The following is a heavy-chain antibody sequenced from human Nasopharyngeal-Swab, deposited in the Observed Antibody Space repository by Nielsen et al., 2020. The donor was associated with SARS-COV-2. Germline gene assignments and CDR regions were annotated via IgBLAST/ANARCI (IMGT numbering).Heavy chain of an antibody. Sequence: VRQAPGKGLEWVAVVWVDGSSKYYADSVKGRFTISRDNAKNTLFLQMDSLSAEDTAVFYCARTDSSGYYPVTYYYYGMDVWGQGTTVTVSS. J-gene: IGHJ6*02. V-gene: IGHV3-33*01. CDR2: VWVDGSSK. D-gene: IGHD3-22*01. CDR3: ARTDSSGYYPVTYYYYGMDV.